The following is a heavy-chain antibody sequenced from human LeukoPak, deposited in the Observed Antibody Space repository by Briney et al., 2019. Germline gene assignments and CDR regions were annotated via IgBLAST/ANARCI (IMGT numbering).Heavy chain of an antibody. CDR3: ARSRGSSTSCYGT. Sequence: SETLSLTCTVSGASISSYYWSWIRQPPGKGLEWNGYIHYSGSTNYNPSLKSRVTISVDTSKNQFSLKLSSVTAADTAVYYWARSRGSSTSCYGTWGQGTLVTVSS. J-gene: IGHJ4*02. CDR2: IHYSGST. D-gene: IGHD2-2*01. V-gene: IGHV4-59*01. CDR1: GASISSYY.